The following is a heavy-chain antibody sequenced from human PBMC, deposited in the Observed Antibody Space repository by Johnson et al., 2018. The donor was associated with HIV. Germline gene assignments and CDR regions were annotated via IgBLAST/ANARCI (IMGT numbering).Heavy chain of an antibody. CDR3: AIGRGEFPRHAFDI. CDR1: GFTFSNYA. Sequence: VQLVESGGGLVQPGGSLRVSCAASGFTFSNYAMNWVRQAPGKGLEWVSGISWNSGSIGYAYSVKGRFTISKDNSRNTLFLHMNSLRADDTAVYYCAIGRGEFPRHAFDIWGQGTMVTVSS. D-gene: IGHD3-10*01. V-gene: IGHV3-23*04. CDR2: ISWNSGSI. J-gene: IGHJ3*02.